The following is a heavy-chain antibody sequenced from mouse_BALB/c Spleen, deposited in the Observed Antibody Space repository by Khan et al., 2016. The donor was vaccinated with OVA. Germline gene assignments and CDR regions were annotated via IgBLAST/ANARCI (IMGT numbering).Heavy chain of an antibody. Sequence: QVQLQQSGAELVRPGTSVKVSCKASGYAFSNYLIEWLKQRPGQGLEWIGVINPGSGGTKYNEKFKDKATLTADTSSSTAYMQLSSLTSDDSAFYFCSRSGYGFGAYWGPGTLVTVSA. V-gene: IGHV1-54*01. CDR3: SRSGYGFGAY. CDR1: GYAFSNYL. J-gene: IGHJ3*01. CDR2: INPGSGGT. D-gene: IGHD3-2*02.